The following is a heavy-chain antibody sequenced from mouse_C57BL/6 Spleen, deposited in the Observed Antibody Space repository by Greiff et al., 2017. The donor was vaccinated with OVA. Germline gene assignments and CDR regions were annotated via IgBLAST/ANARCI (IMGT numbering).Heavy chain of an antibody. CDR1: GYTFTEYT. J-gene: IGHJ4*01. Sequence: VQLQQSGAELVKPGASVKLSCKASGYTFTEYTIHWVKQRPGQGLEWIGWFYPGGGSIKYNENFKDKATLTADKSSSTVYMELSSLTSEDAAVYVCAIHEEGAQAVYAMDYWGQGTTVTVSS. V-gene: IGHV1-62-2*01. CDR3: AIHEEGAQAVYAMDY. CDR2: FYPGGGSI. D-gene: IGHD3-2*02.